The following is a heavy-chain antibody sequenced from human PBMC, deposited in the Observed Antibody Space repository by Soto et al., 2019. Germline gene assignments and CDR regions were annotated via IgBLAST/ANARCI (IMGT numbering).Heavy chain of an antibody. Sequence: PSETLSLTCAVSGGSISSSNWWSWVRQSPGKGLEWIGEIYHSGSTNYNPSLKSRVTISVDKSKNQFSLKLSSVTAADTAVYYCARDFNWNYAGYYYYGMDVWGQGTTVT. CDR1: GGSISSSNW. J-gene: IGHJ6*02. CDR3: ARDFNWNYAGYYYYGMDV. V-gene: IGHV4-4*02. CDR2: IYHSGST. D-gene: IGHD1-7*01.